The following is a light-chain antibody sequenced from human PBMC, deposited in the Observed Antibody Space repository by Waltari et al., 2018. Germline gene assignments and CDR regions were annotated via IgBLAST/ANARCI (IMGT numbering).Light chain of an antibody. V-gene: IGKV1-39*01. CDR1: QSISNY. Sequence: DIQMTQSPSSLSASVGDRVTITCRASQSISNYLNWYQQKPGADPKVLIFAASSLQSEVPSRFGGSGSGTEFTLTISSLHAEDFATYYCQQSYSAVTFGPGTKVDIK. CDR2: AAS. CDR3: QQSYSAVT. J-gene: IGKJ3*01.